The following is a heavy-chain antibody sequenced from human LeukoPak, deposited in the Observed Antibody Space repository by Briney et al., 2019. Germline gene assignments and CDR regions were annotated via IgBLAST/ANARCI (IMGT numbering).Heavy chain of an antibody. CDR1: GFTFSSYG. J-gene: IGHJ4*02. CDR3: AKDHSSGWYENFDY. Sequence: GGTLRLSCAASGFTFSSYGMSWVRQAPGKGLEGVSAISGSGGSTYYADSVKGRFTISRDNSKSTLYLQMNSLRAEDTAVYYCAKDHSSGWYENFDYWGQGTLVTVSS. CDR2: ISGSGGST. V-gene: IGHV3-23*01. D-gene: IGHD6-19*01.